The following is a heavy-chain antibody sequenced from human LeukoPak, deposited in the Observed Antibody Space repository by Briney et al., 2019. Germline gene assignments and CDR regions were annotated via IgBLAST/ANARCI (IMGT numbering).Heavy chain of an antibody. Sequence: GRSLRLSCAASGFTFSSYAMHWVRQAPGKGLEWVAVISYDGSNKYYADSVKGRFTISRDNSKNTLYLQMNSLRAEDTAVYYCARDPGAYWGQGTLVTVSS. J-gene: IGHJ4*02. CDR2: ISYDGSNK. CDR1: GFTFSSYA. D-gene: IGHD7-27*01. V-gene: IGHV3-30-3*01. CDR3: ARDPGAY.